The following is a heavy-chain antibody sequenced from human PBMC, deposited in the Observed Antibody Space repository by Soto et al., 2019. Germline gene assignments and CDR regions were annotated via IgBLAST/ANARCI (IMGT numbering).Heavy chain of an antibody. D-gene: IGHD3-10*01. Sequence: PGESLKISCAASGFNVSTHYMSWVRQAPGKGLEWISVIYAGGTTYYADSVKGRFLISRDNSKNTLYLQMNSLRAEDTAVYYCAKDVLWFGDQPEAYYYYYGMDVWGQGTTVTVSS. J-gene: IGHJ6*02. V-gene: IGHV3-53*05. CDR1: GFNVSTHY. CDR3: AKDVLWFGDQPEAYYYYYGMDV. CDR2: IYAGGTT.